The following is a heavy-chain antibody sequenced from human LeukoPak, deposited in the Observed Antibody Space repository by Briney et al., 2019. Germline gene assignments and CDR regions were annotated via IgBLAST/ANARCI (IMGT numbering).Heavy chain of an antibody. CDR2: ISGSGGST. D-gene: IGHD3-22*01. Sequence: GGSLRLSCAASGFTFSNYAMSWVRQAPGKGLEWVSAISGSGGSTYYADSVKGRFTISRDNSKNTLYLQMNSLRAEDTAVYYCATARYYYDSSGYYYFDYWGQGTLVTVSS. CDR3: ATARYYYDSSGYYYFDY. CDR1: GFTFSNYA. V-gene: IGHV3-23*01. J-gene: IGHJ4*02.